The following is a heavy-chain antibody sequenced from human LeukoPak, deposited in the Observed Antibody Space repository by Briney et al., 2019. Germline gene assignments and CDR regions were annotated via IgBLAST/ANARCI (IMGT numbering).Heavy chain of an antibody. V-gene: IGHV3-30*02. CDR1: GFTFSSYG. CDR2: IRFDGSTK. J-gene: IGHJ5*02. Sequence: GGSLRLSCAASGFTFSSYGMHWVRQAPGKGLEWVAFIRFDGSTKYYADSVKGRFTISRDNSKNTLYLQMNSPTAGDTAVYYCAGVVATTTSYNWFDPWGQGTLVTVSS. D-gene: IGHD5-12*01. CDR3: AGVVATTTSYNWFDP.